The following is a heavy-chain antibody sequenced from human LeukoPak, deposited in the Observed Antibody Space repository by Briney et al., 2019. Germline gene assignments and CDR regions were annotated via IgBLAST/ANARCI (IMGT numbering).Heavy chain of an antibody. CDR1: GFTFSTYD. Sequence: GGSLRLSCPVSGFTFSTYDMSWAGQPPGRGLEWVSAISGSGGSTYYADSVKGRFTISRDNSKNTLYLQLKSLRAEDTAVYYCAKDSSSGTYFDYWGQGTLVTVSS. CDR2: ISGSGGST. V-gene: IGHV3-23*01. J-gene: IGHJ4*02. D-gene: IGHD1-26*01. CDR3: AKDSSSGTYFDY.